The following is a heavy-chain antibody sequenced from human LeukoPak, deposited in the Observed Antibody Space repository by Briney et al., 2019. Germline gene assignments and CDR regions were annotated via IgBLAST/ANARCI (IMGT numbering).Heavy chain of an antibody. V-gene: IGHV1-18*01. J-gene: IGHJ4*02. CDR3: ARARSRASTWYWDH. CDR2: ISTLYGNK. Sequence: GASVKVSCKASGYTFTDYGINWVRQAPGQGPEWMGWISTLYGNKNFAQKFQGRVTMTPDTSTSTAYLELASLTSDDSAIYYCARARSRASTWYWDHWGQGTLVTVSS. CDR1: GYTFTDYG. D-gene: IGHD2-8*02.